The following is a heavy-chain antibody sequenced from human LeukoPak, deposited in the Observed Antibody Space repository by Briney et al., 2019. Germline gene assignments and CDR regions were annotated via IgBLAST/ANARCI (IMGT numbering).Heavy chain of an antibody. CDR1: GFTFSDYY. J-gene: IGHJ4*02. Sequence: GGSLRLSCAASGFTFSDYYMSWIRQAPGKGLEWVSYISSSGSTIYYADSVKGRFTISRDNSKNTLYLQMNSLRAEDTAVYYCAKSDIVVVPAAQPPVHWGQGTLVTVSS. CDR2: ISSSGSTI. D-gene: IGHD2-2*01. V-gene: IGHV3-11*04. CDR3: AKSDIVVVPAAQPPVH.